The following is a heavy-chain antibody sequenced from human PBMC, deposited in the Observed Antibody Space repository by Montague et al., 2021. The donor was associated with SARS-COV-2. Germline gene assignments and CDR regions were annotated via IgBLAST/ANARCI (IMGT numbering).Heavy chain of an antibody. V-gene: IGHV2-70*01. CDR3: ARVTTVTYPYYYYGMDV. CDR1: GFSLSTSGMC. CDR2: IDWDDDK. J-gene: IGHJ6*02. Sequence: VKPTQTLTLTCTFSGFSLSTSGMCVSWIRQPPGKALEWLALIDWDDDKYYSTSLKTRLTISKDTSKNQVVLTMTNMDPVDTATYYCARVTTVTYPYYYYGMDVWGQGTTVTISS. D-gene: IGHD4-11*01.